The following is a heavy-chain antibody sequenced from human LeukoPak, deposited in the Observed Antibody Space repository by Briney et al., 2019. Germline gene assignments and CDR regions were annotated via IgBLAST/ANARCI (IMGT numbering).Heavy chain of an antibody. CDR1: GFTFSSYT. J-gene: IGHJ5*02. CDR3: AANPTVYNYFDP. V-gene: IGHV3-48*02. Sequence: PGGSVRLSCAASGFTFSSYTMNWVRQAPGRGLEWVSYISSSSTTIYYADSVKGRFTISRDNAKNSLFLQMNSLRDEDTAVYYCAANPTVYNYFDPWGQGTLVTVSS. CDR2: ISSSSTTI.